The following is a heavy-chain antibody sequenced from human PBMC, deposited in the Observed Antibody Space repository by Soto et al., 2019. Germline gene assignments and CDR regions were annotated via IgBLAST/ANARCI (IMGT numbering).Heavy chain of an antibody. CDR3: TRGLLGGAPSYAFHGMDV. D-gene: IGHD1-26*01. J-gene: IGHJ6*01. CDR2: SRNRVNSHTT. V-gene: IGHV3-72*01. CDR1: GFTFSDHY. Sequence: EVQLGESGGGLVQPGGSLRLSCAASGFTFSDHYMDWVRQAPGKGLEWVARSRNRVNSHTTEYAASVKGRFTISRDESTSSLYLQMSSLKIEDTAVYYCTRGLLGGAPSYAFHGMDVWGQGTTVTVSS.